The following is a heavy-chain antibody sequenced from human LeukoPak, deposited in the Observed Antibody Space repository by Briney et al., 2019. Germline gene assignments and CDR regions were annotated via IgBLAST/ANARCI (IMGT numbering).Heavy chain of an antibody. CDR1: GGSISSYC. CDR3: ARRADYYDSSGYHDAFDI. J-gene: IGHJ3*02. V-gene: IGHV4-59*01. Sequence: PSETLSLTCTVSGGSISSYCWSWIRQPPGKGLEWIGYIYYSGSTNYNPSLKSRVTISVDTSKNQFSLKLSSVTAADTAVYYCARRADYYDSSGYHDAFDIWGQGTMVTVSS. CDR2: IYYSGST. D-gene: IGHD3-22*01.